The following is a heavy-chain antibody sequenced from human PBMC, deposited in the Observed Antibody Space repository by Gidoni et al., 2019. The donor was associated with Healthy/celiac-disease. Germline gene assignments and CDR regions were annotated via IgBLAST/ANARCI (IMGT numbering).Heavy chain of an antibody. V-gene: IGHV1-18*01. J-gene: IGHJ3*02. Sequence: QVQLVQSGAEVKKPGASVKVSCKASGYTFTSYGISWVRQAPGQGLEWMGWISAYNGNTNYAQKLQGRVTMTTDTSTSTAYMELRSLRSDDTAVYYCGRDHPLGYSDYDLTVSGLTDAFDIWGQGTMVTVSS. CDR1: GYTFTSYG. CDR2: ISAYNGNT. CDR3: GRDHPLGYSDYDLTVSGLTDAFDI. D-gene: IGHD5-12*01.